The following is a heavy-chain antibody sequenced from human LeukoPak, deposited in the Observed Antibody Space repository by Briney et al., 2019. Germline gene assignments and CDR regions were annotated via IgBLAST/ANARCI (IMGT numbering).Heavy chain of an antibody. CDR3: ARTTDNYYYYYMGV. CDR1: GFTFSSYE. J-gene: IGHJ6*03. Sequence: GGSLRLSCAASGFTFSSYEMNWVRQAPGKGLEWVSYISSSGSTIYYADSVKGRFTISRDNAKNSLYLQMNSLRAEDTAVYYCARTTDNYYYYYMGVWGKGTTVTVSS. D-gene: IGHD4-17*01. V-gene: IGHV3-48*03. CDR2: ISSSGSTI.